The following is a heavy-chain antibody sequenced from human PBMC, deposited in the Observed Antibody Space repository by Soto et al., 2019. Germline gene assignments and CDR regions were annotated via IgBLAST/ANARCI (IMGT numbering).Heavy chain of an antibody. V-gene: IGHV4-30-4*01. D-gene: IGHD2-8*01. CDR1: GGSISNDDYY. J-gene: IGHJ4*02. CDR2: IYYSGST. Sequence: SETLSLTCTVSGGSISNDDYYWSWIGQPPGKGLEWIGYIYYSGSTYYNPSLKSRVTISVDTSKNQFSLKLSSVTAADTAVYYCARGSYCTNGVCYSQNYFDYGGQGTLVPASS. CDR3: ARGSYCTNGVCYSQNYFDY.